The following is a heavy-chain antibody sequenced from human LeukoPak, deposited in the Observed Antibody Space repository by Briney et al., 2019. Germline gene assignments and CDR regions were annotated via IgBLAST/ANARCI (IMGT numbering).Heavy chain of an antibody. CDR3: ARVAGGLSPFDY. Sequence: PSETLSVTCTVSGGSISSYYWSWIRQPPGKGLEWIGYIYYSGSTNYNPSLKSRVTISVDTSKNQFSLKLSSVTAADTAVYYCARVAGGLSPFDYWGRGTLVTVSS. D-gene: IGHD3-16*02. CDR2: IYYSGST. CDR1: GGSISSYY. V-gene: IGHV4-59*01. J-gene: IGHJ4*02.